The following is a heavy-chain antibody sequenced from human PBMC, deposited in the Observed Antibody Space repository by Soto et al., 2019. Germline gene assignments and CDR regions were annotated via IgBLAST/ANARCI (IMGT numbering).Heavy chain of an antibody. D-gene: IGHD2-15*01. CDR2: IYSGGST. Sequence: EVQLVESGGGLVQPGGSLRLSCEASGFTVSSNYMSWVRQAPGKGLEWVSVIYSGGSTYYADSVKGRFTISRHNSKNTLYLQTNSLRGEDTAVYYCARDRPYCSGGSCYSFDYWGQGTLVTVSS. CDR1: GFTVSSNY. V-gene: IGHV3-53*04. J-gene: IGHJ4*02. CDR3: ARDRPYCSGGSCYSFDY.